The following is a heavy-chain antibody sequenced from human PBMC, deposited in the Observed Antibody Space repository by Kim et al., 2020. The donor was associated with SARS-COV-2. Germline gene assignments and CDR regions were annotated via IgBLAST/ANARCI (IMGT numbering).Heavy chain of an antibody. V-gene: IGHV4-34*01. CDR3: ARVPRITMVRGVNYWYFDL. CDR1: GGSFSGYY. J-gene: IGHJ2*01. Sequence: SETLSLTCAVYGGSFSGYYWSWIRQPPGKGLELIGEINHSGSTNYNPSLKSRVTISVDTSKNQFSLKLSSVTAADTAVYYCARVPRITMVRGVNYWYFDLWGRGTLVTVSS. CDR2: INHSGST. D-gene: IGHD3-10*01.